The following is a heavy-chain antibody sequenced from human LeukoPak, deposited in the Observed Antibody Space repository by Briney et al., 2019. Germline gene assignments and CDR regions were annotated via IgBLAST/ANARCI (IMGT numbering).Heavy chain of an antibody. V-gene: IGHV4-59*01. CDR3: ARGRGYDSSGYPDX. CDR1: GASISXYX. J-gene: IGHJ4*02. CDR2: IYYSRST. D-gene: IGHD3-22*01. Sequence: LTCXXSGASISXYXXSWVRQPPGKGLEWIGYIYYSRSTNYNPSLKSRVTMSVDTSKKKFYRKLSSVPAADTAVYHCARGRGYDSSGYPDXXGQX.